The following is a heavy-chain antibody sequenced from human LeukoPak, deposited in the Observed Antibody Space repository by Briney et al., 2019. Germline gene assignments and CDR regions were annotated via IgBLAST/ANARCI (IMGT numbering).Heavy chain of an antibody. V-gene: IGHV4-30-2*06. CDR1: GGSISTAGHY. Sequence: PSQTLSLTCTVSGGSISTAGHYWSWIRQLPGKGLEWIGYFYHDGSTYYNPSLNSRVTISVDRSKNQFSLNLKSLTDADTAVYYCARWADYWGQGTLVTVSS. CDR3: ARWADY. CDR2: FYHDGST. J-gene: IGHJ4*02.